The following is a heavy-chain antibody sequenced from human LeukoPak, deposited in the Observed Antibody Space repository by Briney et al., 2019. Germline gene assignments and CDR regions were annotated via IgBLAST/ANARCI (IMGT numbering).Heavy chain of an antibody. Sequence: PGESLRLSYAASGFTFTSYAMSWVRQAPGKGLEWVSVLTGDGNTYYADSVKGRFTNSRDDSKNTLFLQMNSLRAEDTAVYFCAKVKWKLIGYFDYWGQGTLVTVSS. CDR2: LTGDGNT. V-gene: IGHV3-23*01. CDR1: GFTFTSYA. CDR3: AKVKWKLIGYFDY. D-gene: IGHD1-20*01. J-gene: IGHJ4*02.